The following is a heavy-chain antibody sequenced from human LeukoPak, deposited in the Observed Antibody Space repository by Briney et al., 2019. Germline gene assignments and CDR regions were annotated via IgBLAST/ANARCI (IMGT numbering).Heavy chain of an antibody. V-gene: IGHV3-21*06. CDR1: GLTFSTSG. D-gene: IGHD1-14*01. CDR2: IGPTGSDR. J-gene: IGHJ4*02. Sequence: KPGGSLRLSCTASGLTFSTSGFNWVRQAPGQGLEWVASIGPTGSDRYHADSIKGRFTICRDNANNFLYLQMNSLRAEDTAVYYCATETNGRHYDYWGQGTLLTVSS. CDR3: ATETNGRHYDY.